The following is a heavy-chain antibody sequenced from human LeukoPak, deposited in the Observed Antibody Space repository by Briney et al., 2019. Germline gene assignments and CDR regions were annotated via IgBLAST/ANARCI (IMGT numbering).Heavy chain of an antibody. CDR3: AREYSSSSHSYYSYMDV. CDR1: GFTVSRNY. Sequence: GGSLRLSCAASGFTVSRNYMSWVRQAPGKGLEWVSVIYSGGSTYYSDSVKGRFTISRDNSKNTLYLQMNSLRAEDKAVYYCAREYSSSSHSYYSYMDVWGKGTTVTVSS. D-gene: IGHD6-6*01. CDR2: IYSGGST. V-gene: IGHV3-53*01. J-gene: IGHJ6*03.